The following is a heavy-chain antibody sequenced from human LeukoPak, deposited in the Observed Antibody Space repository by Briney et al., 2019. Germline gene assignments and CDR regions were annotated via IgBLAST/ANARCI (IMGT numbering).Heavy chain of an antibody. Sequence: PGRSLRLSCAASGFTFSSYAMHWVRQAPGKGLEWVAVISYDGSNKYYADSVKGRFTISRDNSKNTLYLQMNSLRAEDTAVYYCAKGGITIFGVYWGQGTLVTVSS. CDR3: AKGGITIFGVY. CDR1: GFTFSSYA. V-gene: IGHV3-30-3*01. D-gene: IGHD3-3*01. J-gene: IGHJ4*02. CDR2: ISYDGSNK.